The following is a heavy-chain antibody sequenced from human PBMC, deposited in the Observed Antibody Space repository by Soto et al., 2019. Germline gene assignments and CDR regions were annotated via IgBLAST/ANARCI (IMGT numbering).Heavy chain of an antibody. V-gene: IGHV4-4*07. CDR3: GRAEYQLFTSSDAMDV. Sequence: SYPLSPTCTVSDDFISSYYWNWIRQPAGKGLEWIGRVSTNEATNYNPSLESRVTMPVDTSKNQFSLKLTSVTAADTGVYFCGRAEYQLFTSSDAMDVWGQGT. J-gene: IGHJ6*01. CDR2: VSTNEAT. D-gene: IGHD2-2*01. CDR1: DDFISSYY.